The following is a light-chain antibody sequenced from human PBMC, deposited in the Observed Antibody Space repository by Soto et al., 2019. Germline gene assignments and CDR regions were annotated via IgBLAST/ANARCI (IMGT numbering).Light chain of an antibody. CDR3: SSYRSSSTV. CDR2: EVS. Sequence: QSVLTQPASVSGSPGQSITISCTGASTDVGAYTYVSWYQQHPGKAPKVIIFEVSTRPSGVSSRFSGSKSGNTASLTISGLQAEDEADYYCSSYRSSSTVFGTGTKLTVL. J-gene: IGLJ1*01. V-gene: IGLV2-14*01. CDR1: STDVGAYTY.